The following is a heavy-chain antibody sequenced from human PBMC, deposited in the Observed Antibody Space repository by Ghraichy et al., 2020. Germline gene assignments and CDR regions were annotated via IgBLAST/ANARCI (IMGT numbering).Heavy chain of an antibody. J-gene: IGHJ4*02. CDR3: AKDRPQGDSSGYYGYFDY. D-gene: IGHD3-22*01. CDR2: ISGSGGST. CDR1: GFTFSSYA. V-gene: IGHV3-23*01. Sequence: GGSLRLSCAASGFTFSSYAMSWVRQAPGKGLEWVSAISGSGGSTYYADSVKGRFTISRDNSKNTLYLQMNSLRAEDTAVYYCAKDRPQGDSSGYYGYFDYWGQGTLVTVSS.